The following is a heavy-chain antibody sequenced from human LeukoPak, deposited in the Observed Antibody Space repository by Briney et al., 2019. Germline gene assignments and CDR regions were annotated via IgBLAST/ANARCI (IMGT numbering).Heavy chain of an antibody. CDR1: GFTFSSYA. J-gene: IGHJ4*02. Sequence: PGGSLRLSCAASGFTFSSYAMHWVRQAPGKGLEWVAVISYDGSNKYYADSVKGRFTISRDNSKNTLYLQMNSLRAEDTAVYYCVRDLDEHIVVVTAIYFDYWGQGTLVTVSS. CDR2: ISYDGSNK. V-gene: IGHV3-30*01. D-gene: IGHD2-21*02. CDR3: VRDLDEHIVVVTAIYFDY.